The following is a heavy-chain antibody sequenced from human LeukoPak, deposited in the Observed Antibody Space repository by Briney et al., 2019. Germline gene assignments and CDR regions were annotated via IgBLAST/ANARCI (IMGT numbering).Heavy chain of an antibody. CDR3: ARATKGLTFGGIIPYFDY. CDR1: GFSFPTYE. D-gene: IGHD3-16*01. Sequence: PGGSLRLSCAVSGFSFPTYEMNWVRQAPGKGLEWVSSISTDDSTTYYAASVKGRFTISRDNARNSLYLQMDGLRAGDTAVYSCARATKGLTFGGIIPYFDYWGQGTLVTVSS. CDR2: ISTDDSTT. V-gene: IGHV3-48*03. J-gene: IGHJ4*02.